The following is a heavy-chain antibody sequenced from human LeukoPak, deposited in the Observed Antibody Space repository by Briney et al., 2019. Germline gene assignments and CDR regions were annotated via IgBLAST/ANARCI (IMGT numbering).Heavy chain of an antibody. CDR3: ARLKQQLVWLLSRDTTYYYYYYMDV. D-gene: IGHD6-13*01. CDR2: IKQDGSEK. J-gene: IGHJ6*03. CDR1: GFTFSNYF. Sequence: PGRSLTLSCEASGFTFSNYFMHWVRQAPGKGLEWVANIKQDGSEKYYVDSVKGRFTISRDNAKNSLYLQMNSLRAEDTAVYYCARLKQQLVWLLSRDTTYYYYYYMDVWGKGTTVTVSS. V-gene: IGHV3-7*01.